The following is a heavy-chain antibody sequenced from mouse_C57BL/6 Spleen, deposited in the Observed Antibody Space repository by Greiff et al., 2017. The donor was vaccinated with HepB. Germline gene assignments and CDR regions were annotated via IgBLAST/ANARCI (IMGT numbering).Heavy chain of an antibody. Sequence: VHVKQSGPVLVKPGASVKMSCKASGYTFTDYYMNWVKQSHGKSLEWIGVINPYNGGTSYNQKFKGKATLTVDKSSSTAYMELNSLTSEDSAVYYCARDGLPMDYWGQGTSVTVSS. CDR3: ARDGLPMDY. CDR2: INPYNGGT. D-gene: IGHD2-4*01. V-gene: IGHV1-19*01. J-gene: IGHJ4*01. CDR1: GYTFTDYY.